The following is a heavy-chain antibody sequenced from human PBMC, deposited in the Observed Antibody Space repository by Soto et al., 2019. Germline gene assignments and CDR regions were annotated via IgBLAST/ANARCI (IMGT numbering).Heavy chain of an antibody. CDR3: ARDRDDFWSGYPEGSS. CDR2: IYYSGST. Sequence: SETLSLTCAACGDSINSGGYYWSWISHHPGKGLEWIGYIYYSGSTYYNPSLKSRVTISVDTSKNQCSLKLSSVTAADTAVYYCARDRDDFWSGYPEGSSWGQGTLVTVSS. CDR1: GDSINSGGYY. V-gene: IGHV4-31*11. D-gene: IGHD3-3*01. J-gene: IGHJ4*02.